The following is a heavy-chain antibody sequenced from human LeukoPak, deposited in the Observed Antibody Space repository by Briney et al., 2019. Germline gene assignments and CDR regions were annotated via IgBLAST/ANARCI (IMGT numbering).Heavy chain of an antibody. D-gene: IGHD2-2*01. CDR1: GVSITSGAYY. CDR3: ARDLGHCSVTSCNYFFDF. J-gene: IGHJ4*02. CDR2: TYYTGST. Sequence: PSQTLSLTCTVSGVSITSGAYYWSWIRQHPGRGLEWIGYTYYTGSTYYNPSLRSRVTISVDRSQNQFSLKLSSVTAADTAVYYCARDLGHCSVTSCNYFFDFWGQGTLVTVSS. V-gene: IGHV4-31*03.